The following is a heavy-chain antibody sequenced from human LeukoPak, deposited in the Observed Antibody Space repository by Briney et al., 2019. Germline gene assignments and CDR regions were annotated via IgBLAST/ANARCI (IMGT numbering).Heavy chain of an antibody. CDR2: ISAYNGNT. V-gene: IGHV1-18*01. CDR3: ARQKGGLYSGGWLY. J-gene: IGHJ4*02. Sequence: GASVKVSCKASGYTFTSYGISWVRQAPGQGLEWMGWISAYNGNTNYAQKLQGRVTMTTDTSTSTAYMELRSLRSDDTAVYYCARQKGGLYSGGWLYWGQGTLVTVSS. D-gene: IGHD6-19*01. CDR1: GYTFTSYG.